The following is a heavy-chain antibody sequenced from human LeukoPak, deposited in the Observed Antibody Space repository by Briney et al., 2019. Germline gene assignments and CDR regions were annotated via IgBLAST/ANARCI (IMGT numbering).Heavy chain of an antibody. V-gene: IGHV3-74*01. D-gene: IGHD3-16*01. CDR2: INPDGSSI. Sequence: PGGSLRLSCAASGFTFSSYSMNWVRQAPGKGPVWVSRINPDGSSISYADSVKSRFTISRDNAKNTLYLQMNSLRAEDTAVYYCARDGGGMDVWGQGTTVTVSS. CDR1: GFTFSSYS. J-gene: IGHJ6*02. CDR3: ARDGGGMDV.